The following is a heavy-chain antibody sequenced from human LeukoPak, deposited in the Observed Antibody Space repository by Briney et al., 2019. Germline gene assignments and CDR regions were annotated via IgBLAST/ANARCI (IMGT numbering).Heavy chain of an antibody. CDR3: ARVPPALSGWEIYFDC. CDR2: IRSCGDST. V-gene: IGHV3-23*01. CDR1: GFPFSNYG. D-gene: IGHD6-19*01. J-gene: IGHJ4*02. Sequence: PGGSLRLSCGASGFPFSNYGMSWVRQAPGKGLEWVSSIRSCGDSTYYADSVKGRVTISRDNPKNTLYLQINSLRAEDTAVYYCARVPPALSGWEIYFDCWGQGTLVADSS.